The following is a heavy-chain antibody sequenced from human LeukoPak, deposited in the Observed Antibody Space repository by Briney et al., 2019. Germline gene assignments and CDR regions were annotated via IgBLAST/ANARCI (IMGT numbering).Heavy chain of an antibody. J-gene: IGHJ4*02. Sequence: SETLSLTCTVSGGSISSSSYYWGWIRQPPGKGLEWIGSIYYSGSTYYNPSLKSRVTISVDTSKNQFSLKLSSVTAADTAVYYCARDSADSSGYYYYFDYWGQGTLVTVSS. V-gene: IGHV4-39*07. D-gene: IGHD3-22*01. CDR3: ARDSADSSGYYYYFDY. CDR1: GGSISSSSYY. CDR2: IYYSGST.